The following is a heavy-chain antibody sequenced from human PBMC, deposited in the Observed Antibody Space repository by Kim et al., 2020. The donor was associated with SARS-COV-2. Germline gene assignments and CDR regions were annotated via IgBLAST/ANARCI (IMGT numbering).Heavy chain of an antibody. D-gene: IGHD4-17*01. V-gene: IGHV3-21*01. CDR3: ARDVWGNGDYTVDY. Sequence: ADSVKGRFTISRDNSKNSLYLQMNSLRAEDTAVYYCARDVWGNGDYTVDYWGQGTLVTVSS. J-gene: IGHJ4*02.